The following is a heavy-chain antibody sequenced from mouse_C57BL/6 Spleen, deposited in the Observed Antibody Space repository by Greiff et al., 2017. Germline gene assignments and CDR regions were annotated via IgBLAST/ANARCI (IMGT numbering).Heavy chain of an antibody. Sequence: EVHLVESEGGLVQPGSSMKLSCTASGFTFSDYYMAWVRQVPEKGLEWVANINYDGSSTYYLDSLKSRFIISRDNAKNILYLQMSSLKSEDTATYYCARDRELGRDWYFDVWGTGTTVTVSS. D-gene: IGHD4-1*01. J-gene: IGHJ1*03. CDR3: ARDRELGRDWYFDV. CDR2: INYDGSST. CDR1: GFTFSDYY. V-gene: IGHV5-16*01.